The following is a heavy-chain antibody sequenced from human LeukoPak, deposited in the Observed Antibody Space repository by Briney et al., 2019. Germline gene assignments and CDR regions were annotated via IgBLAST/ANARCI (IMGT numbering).Heavy chain of an antibody. J-gene: IGHJ3*02. Sequence: HPGGSLRLSCAASGFTFSSYSMNWVRQAPGKGLEWVSYISSSSSTIYYADSVKGRFTISRDNAKNSLYLQMNSLSDEDTAVYYCARDGMVRGVIIWDAFDIWGQGTMVTVSS. CDR2: ISSSSSTI. CDR3: ARDGMVRGVIIWDAFDI. D-gene: IGHD3-10*01. V-gene: IGHV3-48*02. CDR1: GFTFSSYS.